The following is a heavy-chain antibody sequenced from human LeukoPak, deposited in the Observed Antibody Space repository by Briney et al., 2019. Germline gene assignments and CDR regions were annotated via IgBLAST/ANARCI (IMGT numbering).Heavy chain of an antibody. V-gene: IGHV3-30*04. CDR3: SGGSRFVDY. Sequence: PGGSLRLSCAASGFTFSSSAMHWVRQAPGKGPEWVAVISYDGSNKYYADSVKGRFTISRDNSKNTLYLQMNSLRAEDTAVYYCSGGSRFVDYWGQGTLVTVSS. CDR1: GFTFSSSA. D-gene: IGHD3-16*01. CDR2: ISYDGSNK. J-gene: IGHJ4*02.